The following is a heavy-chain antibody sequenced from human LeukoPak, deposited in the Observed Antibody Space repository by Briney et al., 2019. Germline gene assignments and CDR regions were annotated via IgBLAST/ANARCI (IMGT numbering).Heavy chain of an antibody. D-gene: IGHD6-19*01. CDR2: ISSSGSTI. CDR1: GFTFSSYE. V-gene: IGHV3-48*03. J-gene: IGHJ6*03. CDR3: ARGTYSSGWYTDYYYYMDV. Sequence: GGSLRLSCAASGFTFSSYEMNWVRQAPGKGLEWVSYISSSGSTIYYADSVKGRFTISRDNAKNSLYLQMNSLRAEDTAVYYCARGTYSSGWYTDYYYYMDVWGKGTTVTISS.